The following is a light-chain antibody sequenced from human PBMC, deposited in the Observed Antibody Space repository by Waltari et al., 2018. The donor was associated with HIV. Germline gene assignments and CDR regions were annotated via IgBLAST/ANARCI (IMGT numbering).Light chain of an antibody. J-gene: IGKJ1*01. Sequence: ILLTQSPDFLAVSLGDRATINCKSNSTVLSISNYRNYLVWYQHKPRQSPKLIMKWGSDRQSGVPDRFRGSGSGTDFSLTITSLEAEDVGVYYCQQFYGSPLTFGQGTKVE. CDR2: WGS. CDR1: STVLSISNYRNY. CDR3: QQFYGSPLT. V-gene: IGKV4-1*01.